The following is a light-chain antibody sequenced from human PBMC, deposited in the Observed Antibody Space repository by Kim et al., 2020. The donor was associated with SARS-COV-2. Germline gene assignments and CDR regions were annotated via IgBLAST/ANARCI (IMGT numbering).Light chain of an antibody. V-gene: IGKV1-27*01. CDR1: RGISNY. Sequence: SASLGNRGTITCRESRGISNYLAWYQQQHGEVPKLLIYGASTLQLGVPSRFSGSGSGTEFTLTISSLQPEDVATYFCQNFDNAPLAFGGGTKLEI. J-gene: IGKJ4*01. CDR3: QNFDNAPLA. CDR2: GAS.